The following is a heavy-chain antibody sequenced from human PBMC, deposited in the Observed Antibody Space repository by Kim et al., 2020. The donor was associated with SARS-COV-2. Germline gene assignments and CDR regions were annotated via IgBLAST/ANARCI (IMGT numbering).Heavy chain of an antibody. J-gene: IGHJ4*02. CDR3: ASPEYYYGSGSYREVFDY. CDR1: GFTFSTYG. D-gene: IGHD3-10*01. CDR2: ISYDGSNK. Sequence: GGSLRLSCAASGFTFSTYGMHWVRQAPGKGLEWVAVISYDGSNKYYADSVKGRFTISRDNSKNTLYLQMNSLRAEDTAVYYCASPEYYYGSGSYREVFDYWGQGTLVTVSS. V-gene: IGHV3-33*05.